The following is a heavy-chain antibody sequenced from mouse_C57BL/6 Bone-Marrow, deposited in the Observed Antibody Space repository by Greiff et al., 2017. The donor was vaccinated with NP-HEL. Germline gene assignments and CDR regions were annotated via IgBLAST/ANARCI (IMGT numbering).Heavy chain of an antibody. CDR1: GYTFTSYG. CDR3: ARRGTGDY. V-gene: IGHV1-81*01. Sequence: VQRVESGAELARPGASVKLSCKASGYTFTSYGISWVKQRTGQGLEWIGEIYPRSGNTYYNEKFKGKATLTADKSSSTAYMELRSLTSEDSAVYFCARRGTGDYWGQGTTLTVSS. D-gene: IGHD3-3*01. J-gene: IGHJ2*01. CDR2: IYPRSGNT.